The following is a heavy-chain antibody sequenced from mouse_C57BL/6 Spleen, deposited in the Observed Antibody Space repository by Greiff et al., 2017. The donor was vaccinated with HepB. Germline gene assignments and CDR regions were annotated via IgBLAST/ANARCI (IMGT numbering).Heavy chain of an antibody. CDR1: GYTFTSYW. CDR2: IHPNSGSN. V-gene: IGHV1-64*01. CDR3: AGGGGY. J-gene: IGHJ2*01. Sequence: QVQLQQPGAELVKPGASVKLSCKASGYTFTSYWMHWVKQRPGQGLEWIGMIHPNSGSNNYNEKFKSKATLTEEKSSSTAYMQLSSLTSEDSAVYYCAGGGGYWGQGTTLTVSS.